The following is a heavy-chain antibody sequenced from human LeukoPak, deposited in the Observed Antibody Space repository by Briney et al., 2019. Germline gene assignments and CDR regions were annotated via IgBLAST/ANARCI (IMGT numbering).Heavy chain of an antibody. CDR2: IIPIFGTA. CDR3: ARDCSGGSCYEDYYYYGMDV. V-gene: IGHV1-69*06. CDR1: GGTFSSYA. Sequence: GSSVKVYCKASGGTFSSYAISWVRQAPGQGLEWMRGIIPIFGTANYAQKFQGRVTITADKSTSTAYMELSSLRSEDTAVYYCARDCSGGSCYEDYYYYGMDVWGKGTTVTVSS. D-gene: IGHD2-15*01. J-gene: IGHJ6*04.